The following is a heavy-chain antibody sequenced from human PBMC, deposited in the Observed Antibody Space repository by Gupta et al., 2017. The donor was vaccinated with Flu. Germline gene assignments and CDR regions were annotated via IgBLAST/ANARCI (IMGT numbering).Heavy chain of an antibody. D-gene: IGHD3-3*01. CDR2: IDLHDSDT. CDR3: AGASSGYFFDH. V-gene: IGHV5-51*03. J-gene: IGHJ4*02. CDR1: EYSFSTYW. Sequence: EVQLVQSGAEVKRPGESLKISCKASEYSFSTYWIVWVRQMPGKGLECLGIIDLHDSDTTYSPSFQGQVSISADKSTNTAYLQWSALEASDTAIYYCAGASSGYFFDHWGQGTLVTVSS.